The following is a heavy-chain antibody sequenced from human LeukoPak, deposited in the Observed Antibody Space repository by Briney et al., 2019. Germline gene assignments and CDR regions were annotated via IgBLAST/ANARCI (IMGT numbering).Heavy chain of an antibody. V-gene: IGHV3-13*01. CDR2: IDTAGYT. J-gene: IGHJ3*02. D-gene: IGHD2/OR15-2a*01. CDR3: ARVNSRGPDVNDAFDI. Sequence: GGSLRLSCAASGFTFSNYDMHWVRQATGKGLEWVSAIDTAGYTYYPGSMKGRFTISRENAKNSLYHQMNSLRAGDTAVYYCARVNSRGPDVNDAFDIWGQGTMVTVSS. CDR1: GFTFSNYD.